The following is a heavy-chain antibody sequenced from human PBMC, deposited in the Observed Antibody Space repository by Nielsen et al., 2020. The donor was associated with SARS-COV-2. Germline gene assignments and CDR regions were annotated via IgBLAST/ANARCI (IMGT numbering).Heavy chain of an antibody. D-gene: IGHD5-24*01. CDR1: GFPFNIFD. V-gene: IGHV3-23*01. CDR3: AKDSDRWVQFVGDAFDL. J-gene: IGHJ3*01. CDR2: ISGKDDST. Sequence: GESLKISCAASGFPFNIFDMSWVRQAPGKGLEWVSFISGKDDSTHYAESVKGRFTISRDDSKNTLFLQMDGLRVEDTAMYYCAKDSDRWVQFVGDAFDLWGQGTMVTVSS.